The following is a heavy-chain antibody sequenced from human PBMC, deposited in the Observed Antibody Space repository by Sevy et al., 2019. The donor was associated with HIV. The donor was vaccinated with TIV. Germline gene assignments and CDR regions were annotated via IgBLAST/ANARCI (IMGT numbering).Heavy chain of an antibody. CDR3: AREKHIVVVIASHAFDI. D-gene: IGHD2-21*01. V-gene: IGHV6-1*01. Sequence: QTLSLTCAISGDSVSSNSTAWNWIRQSPSRGLEWLGRTYYRSKWYNDYAVSVKSRITINPDTSKNQFSLQLNSVTPEDTAVYYCAREKHIVVVIASHAFDIWGQGTMVTVSS. CDR1: GDSVSSNSTA. CDR2: TYYRSKWYN. J-gene: IGHJ3*02.